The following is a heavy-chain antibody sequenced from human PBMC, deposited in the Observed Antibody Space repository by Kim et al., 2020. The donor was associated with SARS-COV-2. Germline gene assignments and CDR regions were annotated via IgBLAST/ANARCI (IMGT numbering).Heavy chain of an antibody. V-gene: IGHV3-23*01. Sequence: GGSLRLSCAASGFTFSSYAMSWVRQAPGKGLEWVSAISGGGDSTYYADSVEGRFTISRDNSKNTLYLQVNILRAEDTAVYYCAKGFWGGFVTNGLDVWGQGTTVTVSS. CDR1: GFTFSSYA. CDR3: AKGFWGGFVTNGLDV. D-gene: IGHD3-3*01. CDR2: ISGGGDST. J-gene: IGHJ6*02.